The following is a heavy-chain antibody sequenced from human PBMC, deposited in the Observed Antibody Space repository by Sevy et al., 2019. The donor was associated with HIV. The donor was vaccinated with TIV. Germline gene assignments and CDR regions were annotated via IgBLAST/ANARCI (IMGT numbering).Heavy chain of an antibody. CDR1: GFTFSSYA. V-gene: IGHV3-30*04. J-gene: IGHJ6*02. D-gene: IGHD5-18*01. CDR2: ISYDGSNK. CDR3: ARGRSGYSYVQVYYYYYGMDV. Sequence: GGSLRLSCVASGFTFSSYAMHWVRQAPGKGLEWVAVISYDGSNKYYADSVKGRFTISRDNSKNTLYLQMNSLRAEDTAVYYCARGRSGYSYVQVYYYYYGMDVWGQGTTVTVSS.